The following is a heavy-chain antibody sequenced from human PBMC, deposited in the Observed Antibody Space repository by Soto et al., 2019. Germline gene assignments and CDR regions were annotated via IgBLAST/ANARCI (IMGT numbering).Heavy chain of an antibody. J-gene: IGHJ5*02. CDR3: AVNYYDSSGYPDWFDP. Sequence: ASVKVSCKASGYTFTSYGISWVRQAPGQGLEWMGWISAYNGNTNYAQKLQGRVTMTTDTSTSTAYMELRSLRSDDTAVYYCAVNYYDSSGYPDWFDPWGQGTLVTVSS. CDR1: GYTFTSYG. D-gene: IGHD3-22*01. CDR2: ISAYNGNT. V-gene: IGHV1-18*04.